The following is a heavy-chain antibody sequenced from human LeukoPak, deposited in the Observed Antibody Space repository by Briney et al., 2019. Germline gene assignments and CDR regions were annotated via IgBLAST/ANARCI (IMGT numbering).Heavy chain of an antibody. J-gene: IGHJ4*02. CDR1: GFPGSRNY. Sequence: SLRLSCAASGFPGSRNYMSWVRPAPGKGLEWVSVIYSDSGGSTYYADSVKGRFTMSRDNSKNTLYLHMNSLRAEDTAVYYCARGFTHDYGDYFDYWGQGTLVTVSS. D-gene: IGHD4-17*01. V-gene: IGHV3-66*01. CDR3: ARGFTHDYGDYFDY. CDR2: IYSDSGGST.